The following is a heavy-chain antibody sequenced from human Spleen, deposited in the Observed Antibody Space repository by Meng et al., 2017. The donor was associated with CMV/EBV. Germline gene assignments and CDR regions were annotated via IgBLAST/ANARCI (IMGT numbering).Heavy chain of an antibody. D-gene: IGHD3-16*01. V-gene: IGHV1-2*02. J-gene: IGHJ5*02. CDR2: INPHSGGT. Sequence: ASVKVSCKASGYTFANFYIHWVRQAPGQGLQWMGWINPHSGGTNFAQKFQGRVTMTRDTSITTAYLELSRLRFDDTAVYYCATFRFGDGGVWGWFDPWGQGTLVTVSS. CDR1: GYTFANFY. CDR3: ATFRFGDGGVWGWFDP.